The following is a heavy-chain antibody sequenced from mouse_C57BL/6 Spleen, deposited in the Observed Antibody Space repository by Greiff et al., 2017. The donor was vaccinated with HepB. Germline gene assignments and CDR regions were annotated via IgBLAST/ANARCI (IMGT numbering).Heavy chain of an antibody. CDR3: ARRDFSITTGLDY. CDR1: GFTFSSYG. Sequence: DVQLVESGGDLVKPGGSLKLSCAASGFTFSSYGMSWVRQTPDKRLEWVATISSGGSYTYYPDSVKGRFTISRDNAKNTLYLQMSSLKSEDTAMYYCARRDFSITTGLDYWGQGTTLTVSS. CDR2: ISSGGSYT. D-gene: IGHD1-1*01. V-gene: IGHV5-6*01. J-gene: IGHJ2*01.